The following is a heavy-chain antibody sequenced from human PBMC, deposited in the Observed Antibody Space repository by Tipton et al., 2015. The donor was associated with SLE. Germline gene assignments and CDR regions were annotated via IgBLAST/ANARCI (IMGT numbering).Heavy chain of an antibody. CDR3: ARDWGRAFDI. J-gene: IGHJ3*02. V-gene: IGHV3-53*04. Sequence: SLGLSCAASGFTVSSNYMSWVRQAPGKELEWVSVIYSGGSTYYADSVKGRFTISRHNSKNTLYLQMNSLRAEDTAVYYCARDWGRAFDIWGQGTMVTVSS. CDR2: IYSGGST. CDR1: GFTVSSNY. D-gene: IGHD7-27*01.